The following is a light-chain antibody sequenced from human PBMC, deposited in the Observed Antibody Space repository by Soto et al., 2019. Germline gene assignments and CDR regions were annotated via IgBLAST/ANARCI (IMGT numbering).Light chain of an antibody. Sequence: DIQMTQSPSTLSASVEDRVTITCRASQSLDSWLAWYQQKPGKPPKLLIYKTSILEFGVPSRFSGSGSGTLFTLTISRLQPDDFATYYCQQYHSFSTFGQGTKVQIK. J-gene: IGKJ1*01. V-gene: IGKV1-5*03. CDR2: KTS. CDR1: QSLDSW. CDR3: QQYHSFST.